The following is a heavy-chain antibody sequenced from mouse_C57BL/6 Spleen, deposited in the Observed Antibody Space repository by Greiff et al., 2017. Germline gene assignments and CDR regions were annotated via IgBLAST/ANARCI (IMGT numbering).Heavy chain of an antibody. CDR3: AREEGDYYGSYAY. CDR2: IYPGDGDT. D-gene: IGHD1-1*01. V-gene: IGHV1-80*01. J-gene: IGHJ3*01. CDR1: GYAFSSYW. Sequence: VKLVESGAELVKPGASVKISCKASGYAFSSYWMNWVKQRPGKGLEWIGQIYPGDGDTNYNGKFKGKATLTADKSSSTAYMQLSSLTSEDSAVYFCAREEGDYYGSYAYWGQGTLVTVSA.